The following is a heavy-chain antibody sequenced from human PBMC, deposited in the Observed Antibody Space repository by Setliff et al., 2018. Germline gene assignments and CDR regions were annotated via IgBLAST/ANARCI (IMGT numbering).Heavy chain of an antibody. CDR2: ISCYNGDR. CDR1: GYTFNTYG. Sequence: GASVKVSCKPSGYTFNTYGISWVRQAPGQGLEWMGWISCYNGDRRYAQSLQGRVTVTTDTSTNTVYMELRSLRSDDTAQYYCVRDRAAIVVGPPTAAFDIWGQGTMVTVSS. V-gene: IGHV1-18*01. J-gene: IGHJ3*02. CDR3: VRDRAAIVVGPPTAAFDI. D-gene: IGHD2-2*01.